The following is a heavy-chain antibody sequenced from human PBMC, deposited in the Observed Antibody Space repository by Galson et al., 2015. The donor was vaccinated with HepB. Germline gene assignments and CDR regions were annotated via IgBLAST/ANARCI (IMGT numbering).Heavy chain of an antibody. D-gene: IGHD6-19*01. CDR2: SWFDASIT. V-gene: IGHV3-33*01. J-gene: IGHJ4*02. CDR3: ARDWNRASNSGWGDY. CDR1: GFSLFNYG. Sequence: SLRLSCAASGFSLFNYGMHWVRQAPGGGLEWVAISWFDASITYYADSVKGRFTISRDNSRNTLYLQMTNLRADDTAIYYCARDWNRASNSGWGDYWGRGTLVTVSS.